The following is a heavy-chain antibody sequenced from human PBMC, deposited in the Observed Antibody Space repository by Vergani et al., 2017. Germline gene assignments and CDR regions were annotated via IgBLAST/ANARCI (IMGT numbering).Heavy chain of an antibody. V-gene: IGHV4-59*10. CDR1: GGSFSGYY. D-gene: IGHD3-3*01. J-gene: IGHJ6*02. CDR2: IYTSGST. CDR3: ARDRITIFGVVMNYGMDV. Sequence: QVQLQQWGAGLLKPSETLSLTCAVYGGSFSGYYWSWIRQPAGKGLEWIGRIYTSGSTNYNPSLKSRVTISVDTSKNQFSLKLSSVTAADTAVYYCARDRITIFGVVMNYGMDVWGQGTTVTVSS.